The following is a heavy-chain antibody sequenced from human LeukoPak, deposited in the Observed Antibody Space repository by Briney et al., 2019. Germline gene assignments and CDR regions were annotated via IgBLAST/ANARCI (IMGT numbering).Heavy chain of an antibody. CDR2: IYYSGST. Sequence: SETLSLTCTVSGGSISSGGYSWSWIRQHPGKGLEWIGYIYYSGSTYYNPSLKSRVTISVDTSKNQFSLKLSSVTAADTAVYYCARGGGYYDSSGSLIWGQGTMVTVSS. CDR3: ARGGGYYDSSGSLI. V-gene: IGHV4-31*03. CDR1: GGSISSGGYS. D-gene: IGHD3-22*01. J-gene: IGHJ3*02.